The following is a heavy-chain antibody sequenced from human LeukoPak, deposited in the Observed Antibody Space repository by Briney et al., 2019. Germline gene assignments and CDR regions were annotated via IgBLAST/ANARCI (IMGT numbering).Heavy chain of an antibody. D-gene: IGHD3-22*01. CDR1: GYTFTSSY. V-gene: IGHV1-46*01. J-gene: IGHJ4*02. Sequence: GASVKVSCKASGYTFTSSYMHWVRQAPGQGLEWMGIINPSGGSTTYAQKFQGRVTMTRDTSTSTVYMELSSLRSDDTAVYYCARDRGSGYYLTGDYWGQGTLVTVSS. CDR3: ARDRGSGYYLTGDY. CDR2: INPSGGST.